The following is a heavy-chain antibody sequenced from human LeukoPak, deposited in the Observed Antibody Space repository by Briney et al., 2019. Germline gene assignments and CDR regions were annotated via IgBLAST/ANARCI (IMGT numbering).Heavy chain of an antibody. CDR3: AKSSVVVS. J-gene: IGHJ4*02. Sequence: GGSLRLSCAASGFTFDNYVMAWFRQAPGKGLEWVSTISALFPNTYSADSVKGRFTISRDNSKNTLYLQMNSLRAEDTAVYYCAKSSVVVSWGQGTLVTVS. D-gene: IGHD3-22*01. CDR2: ISALFPNT. CDR1: GFTFDNYV. V-gene: IGHV3-23*01.